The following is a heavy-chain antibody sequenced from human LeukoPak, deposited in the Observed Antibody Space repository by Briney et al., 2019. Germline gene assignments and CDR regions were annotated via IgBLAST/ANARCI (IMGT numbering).Heavy chain of an antibody. V-gene: IGHV3-43D*03. Sequence: GGSLRLSCAASGFTFDDYAMHWVRQAPGKGLEWVSLISWDGGSTYYADSVKGRFTISRDNAKNSLYLQMNSLRVEDTAVYYCAELGITMIGGVWGKGTTVTISS. CDR2: ISWDGGST. D-gene: IGHD3-10*02. CDR1: GFTFDDYA. J-gene: IGHJ6*04. CDR3: AELGITMIGGV.